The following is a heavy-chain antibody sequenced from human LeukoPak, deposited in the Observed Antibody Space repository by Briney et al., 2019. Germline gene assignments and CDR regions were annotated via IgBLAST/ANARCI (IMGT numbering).Heavy chain of an antibody. D-gene: IGHD3-3*01. V-gene: IGHV3-9*01. CDR3: VAVPETDFWIGFYLDY. J-gene: IGHJ4*02. CDR2: ITWHSENI. CDR1: GFTFDDYA. Sequence: GRSLRLSCVASGFTFDDYAMHWVRQAPGKGLEWVSGITWHSENIDYADSVKGRFTISRDNAKNSLYLQMNNLRAEDTALYFCVAVPETDFWIGFYLDYWGQGILVTVSS.